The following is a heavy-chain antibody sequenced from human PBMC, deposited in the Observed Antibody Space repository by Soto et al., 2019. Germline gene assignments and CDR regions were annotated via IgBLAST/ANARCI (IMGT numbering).Heavy chain of an antibody. CDR2: ISASGST. CDR3: AKDGCGANCYSNFDY. D-gene: IGHD2-21*02. J-gene: IGHJ4*02. CDR1: GFTFSSSA. V-gene: IGHV3-23*01. Sequence: EVQLLDSGGGLVQPGGSLRLSCAASGFTFSSSAMSWVRQAPGKGLEWVSSISASGSTYYADSVKDRFTISRDNSKNTLYVQMNSLGAEDTAVYYCAKDGCGANCYSNFDYWGQGTLVTVSS.